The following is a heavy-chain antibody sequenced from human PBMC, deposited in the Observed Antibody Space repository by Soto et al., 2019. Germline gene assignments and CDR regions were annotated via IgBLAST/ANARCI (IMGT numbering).Heavy chain of an antibody. Sequence: QVQLVQSGAEVKKPGASVKVSCKASGYTFTNYDINWVRQATGQGLEWMGWMNPKSGNTGYAQQLQGRVIMTRSTSISTAYMELSRLRSEDTAVYYCVRVYGEIDYWGQGTLVTVSS. CDR3: VRVYGEIDY. CDR2: MNPKSGNT. J-gene: IGHJ4*02. V-gene: IGHV1-8*01. CDR1: GYTFTNYD. D-gene: IGHD4-17*01.